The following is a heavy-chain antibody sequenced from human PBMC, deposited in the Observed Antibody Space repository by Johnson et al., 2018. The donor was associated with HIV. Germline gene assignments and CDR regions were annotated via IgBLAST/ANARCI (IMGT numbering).Heavy chain of an antibody. Sequence: QVQLVESGGGVVQPGRSLRVSCGASGFTFSSHDMHWVRQTPGKGLEWVAVISYDGSNQYCADSVKGRFTISRDNSNKTVYLQMNSLRAEDTAVYYCSVYFGTAFDFWGQGTMVTVSS. CDR1: GFTFSSHD. CDR2: ISYDGSNQ. CDR3: SVYFGTAFDF. D-gene: IGHD6-25*01. V-gene: IGHV3-30*03. J-gene: IGHJ3*01.